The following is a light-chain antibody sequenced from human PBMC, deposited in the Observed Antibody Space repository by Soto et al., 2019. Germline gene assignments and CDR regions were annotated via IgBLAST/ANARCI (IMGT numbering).Light chain of an antibody. CDR2: KVS. CDR3: SSYSSRSTPPYV. Sequence: QSMLTQPASVSGSPGQSITISCTGSSSDVGGYDYVSWYQQHPGKAPKLMIYKVSNRPSGVSNRFSGSKSGSTASLTISGLQAEDEADYYCSSYSSRSTPPYVLGTGTKVTVL. V-gene: IGLV2-14*01. J-gene: IGLJ1*01. CDR1: SSDVGGYDY.